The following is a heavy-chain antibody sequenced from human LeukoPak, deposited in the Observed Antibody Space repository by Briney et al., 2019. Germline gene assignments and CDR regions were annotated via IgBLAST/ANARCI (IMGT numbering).Heavy chain of an antibody. CDR2: IYYSGST. CDR3: AREGVTKYYFDY. J-gene: IGHJ4*02. V-gene: IGHV4-61*08. CDR1: GGSISSGDYY. D-gene: IGHD4-11*01. Sequence: SETLSLTCTVSGGSISSGDYYWSWIRQHPGKGLEWIGYIYYSGSTDYNPSLKSRVTISVDTSKNQFSLKLSSLTAADTAVYYCAREGVTKYYFDYWGQVTLVSVSS.